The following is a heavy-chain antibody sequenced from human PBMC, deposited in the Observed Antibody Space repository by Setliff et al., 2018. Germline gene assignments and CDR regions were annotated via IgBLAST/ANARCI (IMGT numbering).Heavy chain of an antibody. Sequence: SETLSLTCTVSGASLRSGSNYWSWFRQPAGKGLEWIGRIYTDGTTNYNPSLKSRVSISADTSMNHFSLRMTSVSAADTAVYYCAKEHVVISFVTNTHHHYGMDVWGQGATVTVS. CDR3: AKEHVVISFVTNTHHHYGMDV. CDR1: GASLRSGSNY. V-gene: IGHV4-61*02. J-gene: IGHJ6*02. CDR2: IYTDGTT. D-gene: IGHD2-8*01.